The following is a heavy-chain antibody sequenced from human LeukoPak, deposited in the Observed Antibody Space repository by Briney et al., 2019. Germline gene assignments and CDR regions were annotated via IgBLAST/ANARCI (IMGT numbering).Heavy chain of an antibody. Sequence: PGRSLRLSCAASGFTMSSYGMHWVRQAPGKGLEWVAVIWHDGSNKFYADSVKGRFIISRDNPKNTVYLQMNILTAGDTGVYCCARGGDEYSSSPQEYWGLGTLVTVSS. CDR3: ARGGDEYSSSPQEY. CDR1: GFTMSSYG. CDR2: IWHDGSNK. V-gene: IGHV3-33*01. J-gene: IGHJ4*02. D-gene: IGHD6-6*01.